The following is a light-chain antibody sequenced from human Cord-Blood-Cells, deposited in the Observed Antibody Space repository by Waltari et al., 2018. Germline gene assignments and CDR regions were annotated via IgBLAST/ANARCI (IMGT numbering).Light chain of an antibody. Sequence: QSALTQPASVSGSPGQSITISCTGTSSDVGGYNYVSWYQQHPGKAPKLMIYDVINRPSGVSNRFSGSKSGNTPSLTISGLQAEDEADYYCSSYTSSSTVVFGGGTKLTVL. CDR1: SSDVGGYNY. CDR2: DVI. V-gene: IGLV2-14*01. J-gene: IGLJ2*01. CDR3: SSYTSSSTVV.